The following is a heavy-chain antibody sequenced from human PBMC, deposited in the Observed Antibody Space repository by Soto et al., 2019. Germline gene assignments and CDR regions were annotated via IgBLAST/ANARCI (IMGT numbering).Heavy chain of an antibody. CDR2: ISGSGGST. CDR1: GFTFSSYA. CDR3: ACSSSGYSHAFDI. J-gene: IGHJ3*02. Sequence: PGGSLRLSCAASGFTFSSYAMSWVRQAPGKGLEWVSAISGSGGSTYYADSVKGRFTISRDNSKNTLYLQMNSLRAEDTAVYYCACSSSGYSHAFDIWGQGTMVTVSS. D-gene: IGHD6-13*01. V-gene: IGHV3-23*01.